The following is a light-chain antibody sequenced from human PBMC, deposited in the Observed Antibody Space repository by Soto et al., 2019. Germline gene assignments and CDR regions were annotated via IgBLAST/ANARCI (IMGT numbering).Light chain of an antibody. CDR1: SSNIGAGYD. CDR2: GNN. CDR3: QSYDSSLSGSGV. J-gene: IGLJ1*01. V-gene: IGLV1-40*01. Sequence: QLVLTQPPSVSGAPGQRVTISCTGSSSNIGAGYDVHWYQQLPGAAPKVLIYGNNNRPSGVPDRFSGSKSGTSASLAITGLQAEDEGDYYCQSYDSSLSGSGVFGTGTKLTVL.